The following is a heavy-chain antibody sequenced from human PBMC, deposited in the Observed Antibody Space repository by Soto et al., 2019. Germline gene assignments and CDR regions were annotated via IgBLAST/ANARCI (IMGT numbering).Heavy chain of an antibody. Sequence: GGSLRLSCAASGFTFSSYAMSWVRQAPGKGLEWVSAISGSGGSTYYADSVKGRFTISRDNSKNTLYLQMNSLRAEDTAVYYCARKHPSYYGSGSYYTILFFDYWGQGTLVTVSS. V-gene: IGHV3-23*01. CDR3: ARKHPSYYGSGSYYTILFFDY. CDR2: ISGSGGST. J-gene: IGHJ4*02. CDR1: GFTFSSYA. D-gene: IGHD3-10*01.